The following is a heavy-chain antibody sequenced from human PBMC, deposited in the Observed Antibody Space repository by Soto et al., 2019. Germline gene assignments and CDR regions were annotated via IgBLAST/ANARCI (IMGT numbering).Heavy chain of an antibody. Sequence: SETLSLTCTVSGGSISSGDYYWSWIRQPPGKGLEWIGYIYYSGSTYYNPSLKSRVTISVDTSKNQFSLKLSSVTAADTAVYYCARDGGRDRRGPPPYYYHPGDAFDIWGQGTMVTVSS. CDR3: ARDGGRDRRGPPPYYYHPGDAFDI. D-gene: IGHD3-10*01. CDR1: GGSISSGDYY. CDR2: IYYSGST. J-gene: IGHJ3*02. V-gene: IGHV4-30-4*01.